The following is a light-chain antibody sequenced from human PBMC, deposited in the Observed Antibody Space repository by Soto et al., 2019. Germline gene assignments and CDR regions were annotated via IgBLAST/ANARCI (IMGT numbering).Light chain of an antibody. CDR2: GAS. CDR1: QSVSSSF. V-gene: IGKV3-20*01. J-gene: IGKJ4*01. Sequence: EIVLTQSPGTLSLSPGERATLSYRASQSVSSSFLAWYQQKPGQAPRLLIYGASSSATGIPDRFSGSGSGTDFTLTISRLEPEDFAVYYCQQYDNSPLTFGGGTKVEIK. CDR3: QQYDNSPLT.